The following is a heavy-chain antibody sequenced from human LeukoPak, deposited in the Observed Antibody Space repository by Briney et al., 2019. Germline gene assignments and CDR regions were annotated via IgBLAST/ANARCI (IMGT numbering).Heavy chain of an antibody. D-gene: IGHD2-2*01. CDR1: GFTFSNYW. V-gene: IGHV3-7*01. Sequence: TGGSLRLSCAASGFTFSNYWMTWVRQPPGKGLEWVANIKQDGGGEYYVVDSVKGRFTISRDNAKSSLYLQMNSLRAEDTAAYYCARGGYCTRSSCYCDYWGQGTLVTVSS. CDR2: IKQDGGGE. CDR3: ARGGYCTRSSCYCDY. J-gene: IGHJ4*02.